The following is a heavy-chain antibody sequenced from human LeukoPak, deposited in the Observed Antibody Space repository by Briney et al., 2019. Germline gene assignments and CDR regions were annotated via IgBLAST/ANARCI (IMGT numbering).Heavy chain of an antibody. Sequence: SETLSLTCTVSGGSISSGSYYWSWIRQPAGKGLEWIGRIYTSGSTNYNPSLKSRATMSVDTSKNQFSLKLSSVTAADTAVYYCARAAKGYYYHMDVWGKGTTVTVSS. CDR1: GGSISSGSYY. V-gene: IGHV4-61*02. CDR3: ARAAKGYYYHMDV. J-gene: IGHJ6*03. CDR2: IYTSGST.